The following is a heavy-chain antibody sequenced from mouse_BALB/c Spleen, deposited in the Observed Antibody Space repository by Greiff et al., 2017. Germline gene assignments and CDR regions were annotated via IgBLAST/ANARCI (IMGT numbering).Heavy chain of an antibody. CDR1: GFSLTSYG. D-gene: IGHD2-14*01. V-gene: IGHV2-5-1*01. J-gene: IGHJ4*01. CDR2: IWRGGST. CDR3: AKKIGVYYYAMDY. Sequence: QVQLQQSGPSLVQPSQSLSITCTVSGFSLTSYGVHWVRQSPGKGLEWLGVIWRGGSTDYNAAFMSRLSITKDNSKSQVFFKMNSLQADDTAIYYCAKKIGVYYYAMDYWGQGTSVTVSS.